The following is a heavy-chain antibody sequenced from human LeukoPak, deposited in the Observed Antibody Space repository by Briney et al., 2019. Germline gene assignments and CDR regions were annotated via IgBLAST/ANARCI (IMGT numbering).Heavy chain of an antibody. CDR2: ISSSSSYI. CDR3: ARDEGAGYCSSTSCYSVGMDV. Sequence: GGSLRLSCAASGFTFSSYGMNWVRQAPGKGLEWVSSISSSSSYIYYADSVKGRFTISRDNAKNSLYLQMNSLRAEDTAVYYCARDEGAGYCSSTSCYSVGMDVWGQGTTVTVSS. D-gene: IGHD2-2*01. J-gene: IGHJ6*02. CDR1: GFTFSSYG. V-gene: IGHV3-21*01.